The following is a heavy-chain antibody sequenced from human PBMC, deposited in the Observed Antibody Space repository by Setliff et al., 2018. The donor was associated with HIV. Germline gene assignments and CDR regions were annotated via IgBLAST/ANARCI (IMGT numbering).Heavy chain of an antibody. CDR1: GGTFSSYV. Sequence: GASVKVSCKASGGTFSSYVISWVRQAPGQGPEWMGGIIPMYGVTNYAQKFQGRVTITTDESTSTAYMELSSLRSEDTAVYYCPLPYCRGGNCWSSASLPPAGWFDPWGQGTLVTVSS. CDR3: PLPYCRGGNCWSSASLPPAGWFDP. CDR2: IIPMYGVT. J-gene: IGHJ5*02. D-gene: IGHD2-15*01. V-gene: IGHV1-69*05.